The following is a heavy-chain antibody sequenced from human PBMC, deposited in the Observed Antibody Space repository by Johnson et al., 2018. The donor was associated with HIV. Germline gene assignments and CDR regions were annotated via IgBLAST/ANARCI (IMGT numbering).Heavy chain of an antibody. Sequence: VQLVESGGGVVQPGRSLRLSCVASGFTFRDSVMHWVRQAPGEGLEWVAGTSVDGNSKYYPDSLKGRFTISRDNSDNTLYLQMDSLTAEDTAVYYWARGQHSSGWCDVCDIWGQGTVVTVSS. CDR2: TSVDGNSK. CDR1: GFTFRDSV. CDR3: ARGQHSSGWCDVCDI. J-gene: IGHJ3*02. V-gene: IGHV3-30-3*01. D-gene: IGHD6-19*01.